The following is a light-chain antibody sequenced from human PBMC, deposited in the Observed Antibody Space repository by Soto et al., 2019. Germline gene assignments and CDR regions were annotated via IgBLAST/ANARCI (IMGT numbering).Light chain of an antibody. V-gene: IGKV1-5*01. Sequence: DIQMTQSPSPLSASVGDRVTITFPASQSISSWLAWYQQKPGKAPKLLIYDASSLESGVPSRFSGSGSGTEFTLTISSLQPDDFATYYCQQYNSYSPWTFGQGTKVDI. CDR3: QQYNSYSPWT. CDR2: DAS. J-gene: IGKJ1*01. CDR1: QSISSW.